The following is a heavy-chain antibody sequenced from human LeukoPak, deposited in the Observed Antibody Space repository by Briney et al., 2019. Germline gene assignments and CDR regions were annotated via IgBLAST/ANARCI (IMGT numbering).Heavy chain of an antibody. J-gene: IGHJ4*02. V-gene: IGHV4-34*01. CDR3: ARDLMT. CDR2: ITYSGSI. Sequence: SETLSLTCAVYGGSFSGYYWTWIRQPPGKGLEWIGEITYSGSIYYNPSLKSRVTISVDTSKNQFSLKLNSVTAADTAVYYCARDLMTWGQGTLVTVSS. CDR1: GGSFSGYY.